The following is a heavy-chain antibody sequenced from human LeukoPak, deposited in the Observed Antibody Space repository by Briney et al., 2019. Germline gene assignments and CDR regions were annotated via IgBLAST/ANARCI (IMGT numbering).Heavy chain of an antibody. CDR1: GGSISSSSYY. CDR2: IYYSGST. J-gene: IGHJ3*02. D-gene: IGHD3-10*01. Sequence: SETLSLTCTVSGGSISSSSYYWGWIRQPPGKGLEWIGSIYYSGSTYYNPSLKSRVTISVDTSKNQFSLKLSSVTAAGTAVYYCAREWFGELSAFDIWGQGTMVTVSS. CDR3: AREWFGELSAFDI. V-gene: IGHV4-39*07.